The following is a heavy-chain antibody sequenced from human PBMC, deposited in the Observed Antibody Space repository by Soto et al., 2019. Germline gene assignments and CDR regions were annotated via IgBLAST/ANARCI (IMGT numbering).Heavy chain of an antibody. J-gene: IGHJ3*02. D-gene: IGHD3-3*01. CDR2: INPATGAA. CDR3: ARGGGVGVAGSAAFDM. V-gene: IGHV1-2*02. Sequence: QLHLVQSGAVVKKPGASVTVSCSASGYPVTAYYMHWVRQAPGRGLEWMGGINPATGAAKYTQTFQGRVTKTRDTSMSTVFMELGGLTSEDTAVFYCARGGGVGVAGSAAFDMWGQGTLVTVSS. CDR1: GYPVTAYY.